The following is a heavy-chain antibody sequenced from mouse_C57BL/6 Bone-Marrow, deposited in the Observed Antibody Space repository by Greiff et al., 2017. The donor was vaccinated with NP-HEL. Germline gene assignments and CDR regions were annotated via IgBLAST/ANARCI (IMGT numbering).Heavy chain of an antibody. V-gene: IGHV14-2*01. CDR2: FDPEDGET. CDR3: ARTWTGY. J-gene: IGHJ2*01. CDR1: GFYIKDYY. Sequence: EVQLQQSGAELVKPGASVKLSCTASGFYIKDYYMHWVTQRPEPGLEWIGRFDPEDGETKYAPKLQGKAPRTTDTAPITAYLQHSSLTSEDTAVYYCARTWTGYWGQGTTLTVSS. D-gene: IGHD3-3*01.